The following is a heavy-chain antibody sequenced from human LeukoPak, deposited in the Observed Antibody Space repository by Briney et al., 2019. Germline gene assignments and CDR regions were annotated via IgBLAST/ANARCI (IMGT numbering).Heavy chain of an antibody. D-gene: IGHD2-15*01. CDR1: GFTFSNYG. CDR2: ISYDGSSK. CDR3: AKDQYLYYSDNCCYDH. J-gene: IGHJ4*02. V-gene: IGHV3-30*18. Sequence: PGGSLRLSCAASGFTFSNYGMHWVRQAPGKGLEWVAVISYDGSSKYYADSVKGRFTISRDNSKNTLYLQMHSLKTEDTGVYYCAKDQYLYYSDNCCYDHWGQGTLVTVSS.